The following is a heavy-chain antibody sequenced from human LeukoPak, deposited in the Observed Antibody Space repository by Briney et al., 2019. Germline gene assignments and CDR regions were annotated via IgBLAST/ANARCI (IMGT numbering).Heavy chain of an antibody. CDR2: INPSGGSA. Sequence: ASVKVSCKASGYTFTNYYMHWVRQAPGQGLEWMGIINPSGGSASSAQKFQGRVTMTRDTSTSTVYMDLSSLRSEDTAVYYCARDYHGSGSLTTFDYWGRGTLVTVSP. V-gene: IGHV1-46*01. D-gene: IGHD3-10*01. CDR3: ARDYHGSGSLTTFDY. J-gene: IGHJ4*02. CDR1: GYTFTNYY.